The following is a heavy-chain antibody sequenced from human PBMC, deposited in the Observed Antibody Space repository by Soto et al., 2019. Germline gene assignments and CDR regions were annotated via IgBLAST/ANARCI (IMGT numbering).Heavy chain of an antibody. CDR2: INPNSGGT. V-gene: IGHV1-2*02. D-gene: IGHD1-26*01. CDR3: ARKLPGVYGMDV. J-gene: IGHJ6*02. Sequence: ASVKDSGTASGYTFTGYYMQWVRQAPGQGLEWMGWINPNSGGTNYAQKFQGRVTMTRDTSISTAYMELSRLRSDDTAVYYCARKLPGVYGMDVWGQGTTVTVSS. CDR1: GYTFTGYY.